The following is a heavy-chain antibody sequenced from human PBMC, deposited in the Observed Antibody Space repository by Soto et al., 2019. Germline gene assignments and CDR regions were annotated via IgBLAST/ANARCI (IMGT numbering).Heavy chain of an antibody. CDR3: AKDRDSSSWYDAFDI. Sequence: GGSLRLSCAASGFTFSSYGMHWVRQAPGKGLEWVAVISYDGSNKYYADSVKGRFTISRDNSKNTLYLQMNSLRAEDTAVYYCAKDRDSSSWYDAFDIWGQGTMVTVSS. D-gene: IGHD6-13*01. J-gene: IGHJ3*02. CDR2: ISYDGSNK. V-gene: IGHV3-30*18. CDR1: GFTFSSYG.